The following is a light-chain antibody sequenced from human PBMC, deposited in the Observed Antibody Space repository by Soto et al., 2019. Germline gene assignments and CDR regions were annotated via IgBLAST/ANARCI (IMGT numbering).Light chain of an antibody. CDR1: QCVSSSY. V-gene: IGKV3-20*01. J-gene: IGKJ4*01. CDR2: GAS. Sequence: DIVLTQSPGTLSLSPGERATLSCRASQCVSSSYLAWYQQKPGQAPRLLIYGASNRATGIPDRFSGGGTATDFTLTISRLEPEDFAVYYCQQYGDSPLTFGGGTKVEIK. CDR3: QQYGDSPLT.